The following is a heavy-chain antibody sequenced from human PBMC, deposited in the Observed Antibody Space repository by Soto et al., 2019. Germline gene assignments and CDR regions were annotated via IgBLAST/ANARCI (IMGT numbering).Heavy chain of an antibody. CDR3: ARSLGGTTVTNWFDP. V-gene: IGHV1-69*01. D-gene: IGHD4-17*01. Sequence: VQLVPSGAEVKKPGSSVKVSCKASADTFNSYSLSWLRQAPGQRLEWMVGITPVFGTAAYARSFEDRITITAVDSTSTVYMELSSLRSDDTAVYYCARSLGGTTVTNWFDPWGEGALVTVSS. CDR2: ITPVFGTA. J-gene: IGHJ5*02. CDR1: ADTFNSYS.